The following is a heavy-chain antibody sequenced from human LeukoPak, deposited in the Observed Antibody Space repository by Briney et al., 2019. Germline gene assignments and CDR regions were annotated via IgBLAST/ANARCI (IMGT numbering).Heavy chain of an antibody. J-gene: IGHJ5*02. CDR1: GYTFTTYD. D-gene: IGHD4-23*01. CDR2: MNPNSGNT. CDR3: ARGPNKSDGGNSGSAWFDP. Sequence: AASVKVSCKASGYTFTTYDINWVRQATGQGLEWMGWMNPNSGNTGYAQKFQGRVTMTRSTSISTAYMELSSLRSEDTAVYYCARGPNKSDGGNSGSAWFDPWGQGTLVTVSS. V-gene: IGHV1-8*01.